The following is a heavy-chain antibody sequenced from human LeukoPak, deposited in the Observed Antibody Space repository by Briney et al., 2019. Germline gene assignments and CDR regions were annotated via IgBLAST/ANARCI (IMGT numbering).Heavy chain of an antibody. J-gene: IGHJ3*02. CDR3: ARVREQWLVKGAFDI. CDR1: GYTFTSYY. V-gene: IGHV1-46*01. CDR2: INPSGGST. Sequence: ASVTVSCKASGYTFTSYYMHWVRQAPGQGLEWMGIINPSGGSTSYAQKFQGRVTMTRDTSTSTVYMELSSLRSEDTAVYYCARVREQWLVKGAFDIWGQGTMVTVSS. D-gene: IGHD6-19*01.